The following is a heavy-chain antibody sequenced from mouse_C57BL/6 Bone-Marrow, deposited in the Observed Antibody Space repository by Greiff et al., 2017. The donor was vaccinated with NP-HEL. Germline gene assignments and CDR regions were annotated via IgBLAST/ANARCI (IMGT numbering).Heavy chain of an antibody. CDR3: ARGLLLLYWYFDV. V-gene: IGHV1-82*01. CDR2: IYPGDGDT. J-gene: IGHJ1*03. D-gene: IGHD1-1*01. Sequence: QVQLQQSGPELVKPGASVKISCKASGYAFSSSWMNWVKQRPGKGLEWIGRIYPGDGDTNYNGKFKGKATLTADKSSSTAYMQLSSLTSEDSAVYFCARGLLLLYWYFDVWGTGTTVTVSS. CDR1: GYAFSSSW.